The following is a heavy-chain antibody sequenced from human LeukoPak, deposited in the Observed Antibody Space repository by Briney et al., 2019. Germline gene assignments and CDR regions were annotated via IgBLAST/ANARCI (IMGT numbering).Heavy chain of an antibody. J-gene: IGHJ4*02. CDR2: IHSGGST. CDR3: ARDKEGGHINFDY. D-gene: IGHD2-15*01. Sequence: GSLRLSCAASGFTVSSNNMNWVRQAPGKGLEWVSVIHSGGSTYYADSVKGRFTISRDNAKNSLYLQMNSLRAEDTAVYFCARDKEGGHINFDYWGQGTLVTVSS. CDR1: GFTVSSNN. V-gene: IGHV3-53*01.